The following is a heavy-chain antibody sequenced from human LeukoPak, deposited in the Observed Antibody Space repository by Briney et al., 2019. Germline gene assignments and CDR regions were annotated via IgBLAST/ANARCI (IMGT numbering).Heavy chain of an antibody. V-gene: IGHV4-4*07. CDR3: ARGGRRDDYNYFLTPHGTSLHFDY. Sequence: SETLSLTCTVSGGSISSYYWSWIRQPAGKGLEWIGRIYTSGSTNYNPSLKSRVTMSVDTSKNQFSLKLSSVTAADTAVYYCARGGRRDDYNYFLTPHGTSLHFDYWGQGTLVTVSS. CDR1: GGSISSYY. CDR2: IYTSGST. J-gene: IGHJ4*02. D-gene: IGHD5-24*01.